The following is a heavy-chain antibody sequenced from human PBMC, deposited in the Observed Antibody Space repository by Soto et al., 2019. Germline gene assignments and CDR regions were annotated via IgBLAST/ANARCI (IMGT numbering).Heavy chain of an antibody. CDR1: GDLFNNHA. V-gene: IGHV1-69*01. D-gene: IGHD6-13*01. CDR3: AASAAIAAAGYFKF. CDR2: IAPLFSTT. J-gene: IGHJ4*02. Sequence: QVQLVQSGAEVKEPGSSVKVSCKASGDLFNNHAFNWVRQAPGQGLEWMGRIAPLFSTTNYAQKCQGRVTIGADELTTIVYLEVNNLESDDTAMYYCAASAAIAAAGYFKFWGQGTLVNVSP.